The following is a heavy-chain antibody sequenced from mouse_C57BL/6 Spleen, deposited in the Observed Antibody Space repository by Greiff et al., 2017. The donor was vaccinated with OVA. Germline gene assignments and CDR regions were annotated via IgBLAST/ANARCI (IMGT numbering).Heavy chain of an antibody. CDR2: ILPGSCST. CDR1: GYTFTGYW. V-gene: IGHV1-9*01. D-gene: IGHD2-4*01. J-gene: IGHJ3*01. CDR3: ARRGYDYDEEGFAY. Sequence: VHLVESGAELMKPGASVKLSCTATGYTFTGYWIEWVNQRPGHGLEWIGKILPGSCSTNYNAKFNGKSTFTADTCSNKVYMQLSSLTTEDSAIYYWARRGYDYDEEGFAYWGQGTLVTVSA.